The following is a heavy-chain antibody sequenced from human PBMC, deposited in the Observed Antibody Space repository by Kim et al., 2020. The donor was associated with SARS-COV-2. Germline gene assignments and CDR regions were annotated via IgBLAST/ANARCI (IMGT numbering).Heavy chain of an antibody. CDR2: INHTGRT. Sequence: SETLSLTCAVYGGSFTGYYWSWIRQSPGKGLEWIAEINHTGRTNYNPFLKRRVTLSVDTSKNQFSLRLSSLTAADTAMYYCARSILRRGYDYGSTLDYWGQGTLVTVSS. V-gene: IGHV4-34*01. CDR3: ARSILRRGYDYGSTLDY. D-gene: IGHD5-12*01. J-gene: IGHJ4*02. CDR1: GGSFTGYY.